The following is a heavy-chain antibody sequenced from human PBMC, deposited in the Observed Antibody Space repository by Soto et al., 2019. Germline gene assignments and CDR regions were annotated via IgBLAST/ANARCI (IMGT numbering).Heavy chain of an antibody. CDR2: INPNSGGT. D-gene: IGHD3-3*01. CDR3: ARDPLEGLRFLGYYGMDV. V-gene: IGHV1-2*02. Sequence: ASVKVSCKASGYTFTGYYMHWVRQAPGQGLEWMGWINPNSGGTNYARKFQGRVTMTRDTSISTAYMELSRLRSDDTAVYYCARDPLEGLRFLGYYGMDVWGQGTTVTVSS. J-gene: IGHJ6*02. CDR1: GYTFTGYY.